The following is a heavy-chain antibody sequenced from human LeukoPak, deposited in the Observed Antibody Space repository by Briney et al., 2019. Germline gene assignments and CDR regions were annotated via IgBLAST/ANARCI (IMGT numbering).Heavy chain of an antibody. Sequence: SETLSLTCTVSGGSISNHYWSWIRQPPGRGLEWIGYFSDSGNTIYNPSLKSRVTILGDTSKNQFSLKLSSVIAADTAVYYCARHATGSYSVPWLDPWGQGTLVTVST. CDR2: FSDSGNT. CDR3: ARHATGSYSVPWLDP. D-gene: IGHD3-10*01. V-gene: IGHV4-59*08. J-gene: IGHJ5*02. CDR1: GGSISNHY.